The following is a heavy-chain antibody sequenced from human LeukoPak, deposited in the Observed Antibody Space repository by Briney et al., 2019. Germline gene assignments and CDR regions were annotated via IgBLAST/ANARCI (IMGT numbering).Heavy chain of an antibody. D-gene: IGHD6-19*01. V-gene: IGHV3-21*01. Sequence: GGSLRLSCAASGFTFSSYSMNWVRQAPGKGLEWVSSISSSSSYIYYADSVKGRFTISRDNAKNSPYLQMNSLRAEDTAVYYCARVEGYSSGWGLKDYYYMDVWGKGTTVTVSS. CDR1: GFTFSSYS. CDR2: ISSSSSYI. J-gene: IGHJ6*03. CDR3: ARVEGYSSGWGLKDYYYMDV.